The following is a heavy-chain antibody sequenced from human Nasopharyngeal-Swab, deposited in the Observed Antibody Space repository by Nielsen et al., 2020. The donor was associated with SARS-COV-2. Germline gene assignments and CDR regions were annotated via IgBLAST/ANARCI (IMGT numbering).Heavy chain of an antibody. CDR3: ATDSGWYVYDY. V-gene: IGHV3-21*01. CDR2: ISSSSSYI. D-gene: IGHD6-19*01. Sequence: GGSLRLSCAASGFTFSSYSMNWVRQAPGKGLEWVSSISSSSSYIYYADSVKGRFTISRDNAKNSQYLQMNSLRAEDTAVYYCATDSGWYVYDYWGQGTLVTVSS. CDR1: GFTFSSYS. J-gene: IGHJ4*02.